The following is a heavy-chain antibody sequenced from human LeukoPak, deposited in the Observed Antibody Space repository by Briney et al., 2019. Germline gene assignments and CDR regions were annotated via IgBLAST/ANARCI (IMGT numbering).Heavy chain of an antibody. CDR2: ISAYNGNT. CDR3: ARAPARRFLEWFTSGPDAFDI. J-gene: IGHJ3*02. V-gene: IGHV1-18*01. Sequence: ASVKVSCKASGYTFTSYGISWVRQAPGQGLEWMGWISAYNGNTNYAQKLQGRVTMTRNTSISTAYMELSSLRSEDTAVYYCARAPARRFLEWFTSGPDAFDIWGQGTMVTVSS. D-gene: IGHD3-3*01. CDR1: GYTFTSYG.